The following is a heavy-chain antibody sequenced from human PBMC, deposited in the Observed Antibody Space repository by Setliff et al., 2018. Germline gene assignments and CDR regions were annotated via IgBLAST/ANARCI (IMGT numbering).Heavy chain of an antibody. J-gene: IGHJ4*01. CDR2: SNHGGST. Sequence: SETLSLTCSVYGESFSNNYWGWIRQTPGKGLEWIGESNHGGSTSYHPSLKSRLTMSVDTSKNQFSLKLTSVTAADTAVYFCARDNTIVGATDYWGQGTLVTVSS. V-gene: IGHV4-34*01. CDR3: ARDNTIVGATDY. D-gene: IGHD1-26*01. CDR1: GESFSNNY.